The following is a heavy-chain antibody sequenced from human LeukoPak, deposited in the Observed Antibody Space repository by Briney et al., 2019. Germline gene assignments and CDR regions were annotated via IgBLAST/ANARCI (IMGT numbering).Heavy chain of an antibody. J-gene: IGHJ5*02. CDR1: GFTFSSYS. D-gene: IGHD3-16*01. CDR2: ISSSSSYI. CDR3: ARDGSPLRNRGSVPNWFDP. V-gene: IGHV3-21*01. Sequence: GGSLRLSCAASGFTFSSYSMNWVRQAPGKGLEWVSSISSSSSYIYYADSVKGRFTISRDNAKNSLYMQMNSLRAEDTAVYYCARDGSPLRNRGSVPNWFDPWGQGTLVTVSS.